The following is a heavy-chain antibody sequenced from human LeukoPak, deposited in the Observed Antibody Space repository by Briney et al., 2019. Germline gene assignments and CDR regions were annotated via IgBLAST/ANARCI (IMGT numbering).Heavy chain of an antibody. D-gene: IGHD6-19*01. V-gene: IGHV6-1*01. CDR2: TYYRSKWYN. CDR1: GDSVSSNSAA. Sequence: SQTLSLTCAISGDSVSSNSAAWHWIRQSPSRGLEWLGRTYYRSKWYNDYAVSVKSRITINPDTSKNQFSLQLNSVTPEDTAVYYCARDLKQWPSQFDPWGQGTLVTVSS. CDR3: ARDLKQWPSQFDP. J-gene: IGHJ5*02.